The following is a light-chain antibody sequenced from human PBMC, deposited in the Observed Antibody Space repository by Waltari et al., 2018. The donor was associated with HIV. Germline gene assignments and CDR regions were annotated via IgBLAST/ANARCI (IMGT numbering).Light chain of an antibody. CDR1: SSNIGNNY. J-gene: IGLJ3*02. V-gene: IGLV1-51*01. CDR3: GTWDTSLDAGV. Sequence: SVLTQPPSVSAAPGQKVTISCSGSSSNIGNNYVSWFQHLPGAAPRFLLYDNNQRPSGVPDRFSGSRSGTSATLGVSGLQPGDEADYYCGTWDTSLDAGVFGGGTKLTVL. CDR2: DNN.